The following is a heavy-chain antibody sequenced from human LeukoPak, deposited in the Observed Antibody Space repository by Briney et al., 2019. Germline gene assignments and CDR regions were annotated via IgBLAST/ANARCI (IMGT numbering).Heavy chain of an antibody. V-gene: IGHV1-69*13. Sequence: ASVKVSCKASGGTFSSYAISWVQQAPGQGLEWMGGIIPIFGTANYAQKFQGRVTITADESTSTAYMELSSLRSEDTAVYYCARAKGALAYEYYYYYMDVWGKGNTLTVSS. CDR1: GGTFSSYA. CDR3: ARAKGALAYEYYYYYMDV. CDR2: IIPIFGTA. J-gene: IGHJ6*03. D-gene: IGHD3-22*01.